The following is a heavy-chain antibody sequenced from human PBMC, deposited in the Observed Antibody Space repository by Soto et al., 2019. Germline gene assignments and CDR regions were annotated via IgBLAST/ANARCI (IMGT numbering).Heavy chain of an antibody. D-gene: IGHD2-15*01. CDR2: ISAYNGKT. Sequence: QVQRVQSGAEVKKPGASLKFSCKSSGYTFTSYGISCVRQAPGQGLEWMVWISAYNGKTNYAQKHQGRVKMTTDTATSRSYMELSSLRSDDTAVYYSARFTYSGGNTGVAGFEYWGHGTLVTVS. J-gene: IGHJ4*01. CDR1: GYTFTSYG. CDR3: ARFTYSGGNTGVAGFEY. V-gene: IGHV1-18*04.